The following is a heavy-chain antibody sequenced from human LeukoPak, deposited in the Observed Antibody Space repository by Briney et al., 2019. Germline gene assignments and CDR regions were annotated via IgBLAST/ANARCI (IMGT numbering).Heavy chain of an antibody. Sequence: GGSLRLSCAATGFTFSSYAMSWVRQAPGKGLEWVSSITTRGDNTYYADSVKGRFTISRDNSKNTLCLQMNSLRAEDTAVYYCAKRGAYDNRYFDYWGQGTLVTVSS. D-gene: IGHD3-22*01. J-gene: IGHJ4*02. CDR3: AKRGAYDNRYFDY. CDR1: GFTFSSYA. CDR2: ITTRGDNT. V-gene: IGHV3-23*01.